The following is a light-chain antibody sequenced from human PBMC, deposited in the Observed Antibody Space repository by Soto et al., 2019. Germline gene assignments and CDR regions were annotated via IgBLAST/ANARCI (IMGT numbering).Light chain of an antibody. V-gene: IGKV3-20*01. CDR3: KQYGSSPET. CDR1: QSVSSSY. CDR2: DAS. Sequence: EIVLTQSPGTLSLSPGERATLSCRASQSVSSSYLAWYQQKPGQAPRLLIYDASSRATGISDRFSGSGSGTDFTLTISRLDPEDFAVYYCKQYGSSPETFGQWPKVEIK. J-gene: IGKJ1*01.